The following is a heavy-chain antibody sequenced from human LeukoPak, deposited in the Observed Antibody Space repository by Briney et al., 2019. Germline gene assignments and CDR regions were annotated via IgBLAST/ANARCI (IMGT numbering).Heavy chain of an antibody. D-gene: IGHD6-19*01. CDR3: ARDLAQQWLVEGSYYYYYYMDV. CDR2: IYSGGST. CDR1: GFTVSSNY. Sequence: GGSLRLSCAASGFTVSSNYMHWVRQAPGKGLEWVSVIYSGGSTYYADSVKGRFTISRDNSKNTLYLQMNSLRAEDTAVYYCARDLAQQWLVEGSYYYYYYMDVWGKGTTVTISS. V-gene: IGHV3-53*01. J-gene: IGHJ6*03.